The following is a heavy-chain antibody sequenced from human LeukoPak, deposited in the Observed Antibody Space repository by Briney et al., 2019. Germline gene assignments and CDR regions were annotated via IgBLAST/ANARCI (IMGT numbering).Heavy chain of an antibody. J-gene: IGHJ2*01. CDR1: GDSVSSNSVA. CDR3: ARWHHSSRHFDL. Sequence: SQTLSLTCAVSGDSVSSNSVAWTWIRQSPSRGLEWLGRTYYLSKWYNEYAVFVKSRITINADTSTNQFFLHLNSVTTADTALYFCARWHHSSRHFDLWGRGTLVTVSS. D-gene: IGHD2-2*01. V-gene: IGHV6-1*01. CDR2: TYYLSKWYN.